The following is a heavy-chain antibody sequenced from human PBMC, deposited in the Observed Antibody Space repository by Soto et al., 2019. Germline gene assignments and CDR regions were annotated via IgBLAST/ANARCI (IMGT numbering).Heavy chain of an antibody. CDR1: GYTFTSYG. Sequence: ASVKVSCKASGYTFTSYGISWVRQAPGQGLEWMGWISAYNGNTNYAQKLQGRFTIPRDTSASTAYLEWSSLSFEDTAVYYFASHLVAGNKNYYYYYGMDVWGQGTRVTVSS. CDR2: ISAYNGNT. J-gene: IGHJ6*02. V-gene: IGHV1-18*01. CDR3: ASHLVAGNKNYYYYYGMDV. D-gene: IGHD6-19*01.